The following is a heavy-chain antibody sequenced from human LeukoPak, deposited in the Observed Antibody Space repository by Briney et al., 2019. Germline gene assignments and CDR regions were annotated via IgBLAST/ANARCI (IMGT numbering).Heavy chain of an antibody. D-gene: IGHD3-10*01. Sequence: SETLSLTCTVSGGSISSGSYYWSWIRQPAGKGLEWIGRIYTSGSTNYNPPLKSRVTISVDTSKNQFSLKLSSVTAADTAVYYCARDLYYYGSGAFWDYMDVWGKGTTVTVSS. J-gene: IGHJ6*03. CDR3: ARDLYYYGSGAFWDYMDV. V-gene: IGHV4-61*02. CDR1: GGSISSGSYY. CDR2: IYTSGST.